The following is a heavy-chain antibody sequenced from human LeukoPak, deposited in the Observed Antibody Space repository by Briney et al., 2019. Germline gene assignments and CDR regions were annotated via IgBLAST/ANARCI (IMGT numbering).Heavy chain of an antibody. CDR1: GGSISGYY. Sequence: SETLSLTCTVSGGSISGYYWSWIRQPPGKGLEWIGYIYHSGSTNYNPSLKSRVTISVDTSKNQFSLKLSSVTAADTAVYYCASTYCSGGSCYWALDYWGQGTLVTVSS. CDR2: IYHSGST. D-gene: IGHD2-15*01. V-gene: IGHV4-59*08. CDR3: ASTYCSGGSCYWALDY. J-gene: IGHJ4*02.